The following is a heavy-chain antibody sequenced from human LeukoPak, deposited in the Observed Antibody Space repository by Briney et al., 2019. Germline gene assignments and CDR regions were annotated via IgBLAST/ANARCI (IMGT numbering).Heavy chain of an antibody. J-gene: IGHJ4*02. V-gene: IGHV1-46*02. CDR3: ARKAYYYDSSGYDL. CDR1: GYTFNRYY. D-gene: IGHD3-22*01. Sequence: GASVKVSCKASGYTFNRYYMHWVRQAPGQRLEWMGTINPSGDSTTYAQKFQGRVTMTREMSTTTVYMELSNLRSEDTAVYYCARKAYYYDSSGYDLWGQGTLVTVSS. CDR2: INPSGDST.